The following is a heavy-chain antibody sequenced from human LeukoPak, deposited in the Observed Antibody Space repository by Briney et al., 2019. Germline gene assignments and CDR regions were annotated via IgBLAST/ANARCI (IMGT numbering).Heavy chain of an antibody. V-gene: IGHV3-33*01. CDR2: IAYDGSRA. J-gene: IGHJ4*02. CDR3: TRYNNDHFDY. CDR1: GFTFGGYG. Sequence: GGSLRLSCAGSGFTFGGYGMHWFRQTPGKGLGWVAVIAYDGSRAFYADSVKGRFTISRDNSKNTMSVQMDDLRAEETAVYYCTRYNNDHFDYWGKGTLVTVSS. D-gene: IGHD1-14*01.